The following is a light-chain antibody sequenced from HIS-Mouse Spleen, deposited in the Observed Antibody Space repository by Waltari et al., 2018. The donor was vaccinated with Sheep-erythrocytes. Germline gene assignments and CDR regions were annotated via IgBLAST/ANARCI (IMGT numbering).Light chain of an antibody. V-gene: IGLV2-8*01. CDR2: EVS. J-gene: IGLJ3*02. Sequence: QSALTQPPSASGSPGQSVTISCPGTSSDVGGYNYVPWYQQHPGKAPKLMIYEVSKRPSRVPDRFSGSKSGNTASLTVSGLQAEDEADYYCSSYAGSNNWVFGGGTKLTVL. CDR1: SSDVGGYNY. CDR3: SSYAGSNNWV.